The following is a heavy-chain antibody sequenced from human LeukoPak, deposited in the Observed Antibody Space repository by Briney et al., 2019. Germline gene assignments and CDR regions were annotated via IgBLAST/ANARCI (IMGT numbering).Heavy chain of an antibody. D-gene: IGHD6-6*01. J-gene: IGHJ3*02. CDR1: DYTFTRYG. CDR2: ISAYNGDT. V-gene: IGHV1-18*01. CDR3: ARDWDYSRSTDTFDI. Sequence: ASVKVSCKASDYTFTRYGISWVRQAPGQGLEWMGWISAYNGDTNYAQELQGRVTMTTDTSTNTAYMELRSLRSDDTAVYYCARDWDYSRSTDTFDIWGQGTLVTVSS.